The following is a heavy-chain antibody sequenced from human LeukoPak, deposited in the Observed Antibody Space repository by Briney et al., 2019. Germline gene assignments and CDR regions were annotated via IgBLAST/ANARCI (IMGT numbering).Heavy chain of an antibody. D-gene: IGHD5-12*01. CDR2: IYWNCGST. CDR1: GFTFDDYG. CDR3: ARAAATIYHYMDV. J-gene: IGHJ6*03. V-gene: IGHV3-20*04. Sequence: AGSLRLSCAASGFTFDDYGMSWVRQAPGKGLDWDSGIYWNCGSTGYADSVKGRFTISRDNAKNYLYLQMNSLRAEDTALYYCARAAATIYHYMDVWCKGTTVTVSS.